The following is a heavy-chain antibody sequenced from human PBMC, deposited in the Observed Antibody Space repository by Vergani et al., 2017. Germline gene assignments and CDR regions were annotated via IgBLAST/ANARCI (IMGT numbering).Heavy chain of an antibody. CDR2: ISSSSSYI. CDR3: AISITMVREILAGWDY. Sequence: EVQLVESGGGLVKPGGSLRLSCAASGFTFSSYSMNWVRQAPGKGLEWVSSISSSSSYIYYADSVKGRFTISRDNAKNSLYLQMNSLRDEDTGVYYCAISITMVREILAGWDYWGQGTLVTVSS. J-gene: IGHJ4*02. V-gene: IGHV3-21*01. CDR1: GFTFSSYS. D-gene: IGHD3-10*01.